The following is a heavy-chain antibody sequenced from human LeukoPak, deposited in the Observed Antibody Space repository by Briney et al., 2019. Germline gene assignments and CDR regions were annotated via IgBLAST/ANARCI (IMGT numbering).Heavy chain of an antibody. CDR3: AKDRSFFSPGAFDY. D-gene: IGHD7-27*01. J-gene: IGHJ4*02. Sequence: GGSLRLSCAASGFTFSSYSMNWVRQAPGKGLEWVSSISSSSSYIYYADSVKGRFTISRDNAKNSLYLQMDSLRAEDTAVYYCAKDRSFFSPGAFDYWGQGTLVTVSS. CDR1: GFTFSSYS. CDR2: ISSSSSYI. V-gene: IGHV3-21*04.